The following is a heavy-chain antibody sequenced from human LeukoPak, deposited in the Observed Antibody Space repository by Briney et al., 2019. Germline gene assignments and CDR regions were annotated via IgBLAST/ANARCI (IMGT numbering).Heavy chain of an antibody. Sequence: GGSLRLSCAASGFTFSDYTMNWVRQAPGKGLEWVSSITSHSSYIYYADSVEGRFTNSRDNAKNSVFLQMNSLRAEDTAVYYCAREPRCSSCSHEYWGQGILVTVSS. CDR3: AREPRCSSCSHEY. CDR1: GFTFSDYT. CDR2: ITSHSSYI. J-gene: IGHJ4*02. V-gene: IGHV3-21*01. D-gene: IGHD6-13*01.